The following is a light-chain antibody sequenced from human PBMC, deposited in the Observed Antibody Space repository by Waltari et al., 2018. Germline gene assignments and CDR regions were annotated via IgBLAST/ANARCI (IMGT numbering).Light chain of an antibody. CDR2: FNN. CDR3: ATWDDSLNGQVV. Sequence: QSVLTQPPSASGTPGQGVTISCSGSSSNIGRNTVSWSQQLPGTAPKLVVYFNNQRPSGVPDRFSGSKSDTSASLAIGGLQSEDEADYYCATWDDSLNGQVVFGGGTKLTVL. V-gene: IGLV1-44*01. J-gene: IGLJ2*01. CDR1: SSNIGRNT.